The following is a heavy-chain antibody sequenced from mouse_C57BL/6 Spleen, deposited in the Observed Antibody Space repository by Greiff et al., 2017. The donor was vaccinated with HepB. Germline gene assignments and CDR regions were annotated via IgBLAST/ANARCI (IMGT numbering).Heavy chain of an antibody. V-gene: IGHV1-15*01. J-gene: IGHJ3*01. D-gene: IGHD1-1*02. Sequence: QVQLQQSGAELVRPGASVTLSCKASGYTFTDYEMHWVKQTPVHGLEWIGAIDPETGGTAYNQKFKGKAILTADKSSSTAYMELRSLTSEDSAVYYCTVDGGPRFAYWGQGTLVTVSA. CDR2: IDPETGGT. CDR3: TVDGGPRFAY. CDR1: GYTFTDYE.